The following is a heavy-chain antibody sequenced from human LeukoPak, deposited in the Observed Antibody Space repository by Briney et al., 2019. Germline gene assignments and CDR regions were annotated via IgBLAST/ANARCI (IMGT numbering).Heavy chain of an antibody. V-gene: IGHV3-23*01. CDR3: AKRGTMIVVAHYYYGMDV. D-gene: IGHD3-22*01. Sequence: GGSLRLSCAASGFTFSSYAMSWVRQAPGKGLEWVSAISGSGGSTYYADSVKGRFTISRDNSKNTLYLQMNSLRAEDTAVYYCAKRGTMIVVAHYYYGMDVWGQGTTVTVSS. J-gene: IGHJ6*02. CDR1: GFTFSSYA. CDR2: ISGSGGST.